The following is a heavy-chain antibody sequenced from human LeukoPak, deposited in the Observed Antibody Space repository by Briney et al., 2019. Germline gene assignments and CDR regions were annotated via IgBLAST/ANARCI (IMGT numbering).Heavy chain of an antibody. CDR2: ISSSSSYI. Sequence: NPGGSLRLSCAASGFTFSSYSMNWVRQAPGKGLEWVSSISSSSSYIYYADSVKGRFTISRDNAKNSLYLQMNSLRAEDTAVYYCARQGDYGGIPGYYYGLDVWGQGTTVTVSS. CDR1: GFTFSSYS. J-gene: IGHJ6*02. D-gene: IGHD4-23*01. V-gene: IGHV3-21*01. CDR3: ARQGDYGGIPGYYYGLDV.